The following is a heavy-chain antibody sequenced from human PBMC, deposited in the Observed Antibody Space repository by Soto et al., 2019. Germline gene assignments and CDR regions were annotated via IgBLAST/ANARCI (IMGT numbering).Heavy chain of an antibody. D-gene: IGHD1-1*01. CDR2: INPIFGTP. V-gene: IGHV1-69*06. CDR3: ATVATTARFFDV. J-gene: IGHJ2*01. Sequence: QVQLVQSGAEVKKPGSSVNVSCKASGGTFSTYDVSWVRQAPGQGLEWMGGINPIFGTPNYARNFQGRITITADRSTSTAYMELSSLRSEDTDFYYCATVATTARFFDVWGRGTLITVSS. CDR1: GGTFSTYD.